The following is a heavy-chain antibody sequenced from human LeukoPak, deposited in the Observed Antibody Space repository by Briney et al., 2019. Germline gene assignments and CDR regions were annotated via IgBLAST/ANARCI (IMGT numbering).Heavy chain of an antibody. CDR2: INPDSGGT. J-gene: IGHJ3*02. Sequence: ASVKVSCKASGYTFTGYYMHWVRQAPGQGLEWMGWINPDSGGTNYAQKFQGRVTMTTDTSTSTAYMELSSLRSEDTAVYYCATGIMITFGGVIVQNAFDIWGQGTMVTVSS. D-gene: IGHD3-16*02. CDR3: ATGIMITFGGVIVQNAFDI. CDR1: GYTFTGYY. V-gene: IGHV1-2*02.